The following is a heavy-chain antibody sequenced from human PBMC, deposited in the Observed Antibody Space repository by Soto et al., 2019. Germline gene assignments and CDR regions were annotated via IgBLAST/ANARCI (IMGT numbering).Heavy chain of an antibody. CDR1: GGSFSSYT. V-gene: IGHV1-69*02. CDR3: ARGGYCSGGSCYRGYYFGY. Sequence: GASVKVSCKASGGSFSSYTISWVRQAPGQGLEWMGRIIPILGIANYAQKFQGRVTITADKSTSTAYMELSSLRSEDTAVYYCARGGYCSGGSCYRGYYFGYWGQGTLVTVSS. D-gene: IGHD2-15*01. CDR2: IIPILGIA. J-gene: IGHJ4*02.